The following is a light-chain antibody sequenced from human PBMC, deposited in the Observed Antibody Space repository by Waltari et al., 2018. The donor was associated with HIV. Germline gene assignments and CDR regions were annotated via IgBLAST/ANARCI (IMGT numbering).Light chain of an antibody. CDR3: QQFRTYPST. CDR1: QGVRNA. Sequence: AIQFAQSPSSLSAYVGASVTITCLASQGVRNALAWYQQKPGRPPKLLIYDASSLEGGVPSRFSGSVSGTDFNLTICSLQPEDSATYYCQQFRTYPSTFGQGATLEIK. V-gene: IGKV1-13*02. J-gene: IGKJ2*02. CDR2: DAS.